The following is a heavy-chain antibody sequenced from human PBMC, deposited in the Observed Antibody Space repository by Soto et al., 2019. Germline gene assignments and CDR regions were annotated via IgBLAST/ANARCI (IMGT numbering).Heavy chain of an antibody. J-gene: IGHJ4*02. CDR3: ARDQNSGGDRWLDY. D-gene: IGHD2-21*02. CDR2: INAGNGNT. Sequence: QVLLVQPGAEVKKPGASVKVSCKASGYTFTTYTVHWVRQAPGQRLEWMGWINAGNGNTKYSQKFQGRVTITRDTSATTVYMELSSLRSEDTAVYYCARDQNSGGDRWLDYWGQGTRVTVSS. V-gene: IGHV1-3*01. CDR1: GYTFTTYT.